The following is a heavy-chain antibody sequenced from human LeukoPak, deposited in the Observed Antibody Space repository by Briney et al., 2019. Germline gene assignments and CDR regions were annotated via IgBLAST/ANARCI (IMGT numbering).Heavy chain of an antibody. CDR2: ISGSGGST. CDR1: GFTFSSYA. D-gene: IGHD3-10*01. J-gene: IGHJ5*02. CDR3: AKQGTMVRGVIAWFDP. V-gene: IGHV3-23*01. Sequence: GGSLRLSCAASGFTFSSYAMSWVRQAPGKGLEWVRAISGSGGSTYYAASVKGRFTISRDNSKNTLYLQMNSLRAEDTAVYYCAKQGTMVRGVIAWFDPWGQGTLVTVSS.